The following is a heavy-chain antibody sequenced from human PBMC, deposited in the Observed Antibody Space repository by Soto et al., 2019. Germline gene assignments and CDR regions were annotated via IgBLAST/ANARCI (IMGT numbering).Heavy chain of an antibody. V-gene: IGHV4-31*03. J-gene: IGHJ4*02. Sequence: SETLSLTCTVSGGSISSGGYSWSWIRQHPGKGLEWIGYIYYSGSTYYNPSLKSRVTISVDTSKNQFSLKLSSVTAADTAVYYCARYHDSSSWYGYWGQGTLVTVYS. CDR1: GGSISSGGYS. CDR3: ARYHDSSSWYGY. CDR2: IYYSGST. D-gene: IGHD6-13*01.